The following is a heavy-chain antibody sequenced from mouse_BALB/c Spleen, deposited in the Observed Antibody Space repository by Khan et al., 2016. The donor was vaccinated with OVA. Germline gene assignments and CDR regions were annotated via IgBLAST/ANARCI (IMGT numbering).Heavy chain of an antibody. Sequence: HLQESGPDLVKPSQSLSLTCTVTGYSITSGYAWHWIRQFPGNKLEWMAYIYFSGSINYNPSLKSRISVTRDTSKNQFFLQLNSVTSEDTATYYCTRDGNYMDYWGQGTSVTVSS. J-gene: IGHJ4*01. D-gene: IGHD2-1*01. V-gene: IGHV3-1*02. CDR3: TRDGNYMDY. CDR1: GYSITSGYA. CDR2: IYFSGSI.